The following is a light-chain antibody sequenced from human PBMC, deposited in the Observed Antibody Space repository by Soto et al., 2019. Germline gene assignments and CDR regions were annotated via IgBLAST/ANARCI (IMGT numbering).Light chain of an antibody. J-gene: IGKJ1*01. Sequence: EIVMTQSPLSLPVTPGEPASISCRSSQSLLHTNGFNYLDWYLQKPGQSPQLLIYLGSYRASGVPDRFSGSGSGTDFTLKISTVEVEDVGVYYCMQSLQTPPTFGQGTKVDI. CDR3: MQSLQTPPT. V-gene: IGKV2-28*01. CDR1: QSLLHTNGFNY. CDR2: LGS.